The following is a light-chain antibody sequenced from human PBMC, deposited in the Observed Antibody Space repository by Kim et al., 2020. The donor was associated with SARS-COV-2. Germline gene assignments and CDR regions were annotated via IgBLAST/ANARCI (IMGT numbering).Light chain of an antibody. J-gene: IGKJ4*01. CDR3: QHRRNWPLT. Sequence: LSQGERATLSCRASQYVSSSIAWYQQKPGQAPRLLVYEASNRATGIPARFSGIGTGTDFTLTISSLEPEDFAVYYCQHRRNWPLTFGGGTKVDIK. CDR1: QYVSSS. V-gene: IGKV3-11*01. CDR2: EAS.